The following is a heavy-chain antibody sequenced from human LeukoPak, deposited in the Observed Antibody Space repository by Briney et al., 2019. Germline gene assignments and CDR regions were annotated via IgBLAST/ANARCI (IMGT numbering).Heavy chain of an antibody. CDR1: GGSISSYY. Sequence: SETLSLTCTVSGGSISSYYWSWIRQPAGKGLEWIGRIYTSGSTNYNPSLKARVTISVDKPKNQFSLKLSSVTAADTAVYYCARNGDYCIDVWGKGTTVTVS. J-gene: IGHJ6*03. CDR2: IYTSGST. D-gene: IGHD2-8*01. CDR3: ARNGDYCIDV. V-gene: IGHV4-4*07.